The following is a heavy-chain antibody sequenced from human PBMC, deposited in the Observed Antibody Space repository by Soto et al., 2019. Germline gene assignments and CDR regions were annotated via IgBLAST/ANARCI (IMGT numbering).Heavy chain of an antibody. Sequence: SETLSLTCAVYGGSFSGYYWSWIRQPPGKGLEWIGEINHSGSTNYNPSLKSRVTISVDTSKNQFSLKLSSVTAADTAVYYCARDGITGTTGYYYYGMDVWGQGTTVTVS. CDR1: GGSFSGYY. J-gene: IGHJ6*02. D-gene: IGHD1-7*01. CDR2: INHSGST. V-gene: IGHV4-34*01. CDR3: ARDGITGTTGYYYYGMDV.